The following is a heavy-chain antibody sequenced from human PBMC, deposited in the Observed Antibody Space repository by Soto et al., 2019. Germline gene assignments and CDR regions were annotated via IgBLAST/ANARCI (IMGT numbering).Heavy chain of an antibody. D-gene: IGHD3-10*01. CDR2: MYYSGTT. Sequence: SETLSLTCTVSGGSISSSSYFWGWIRQPPGKGLEWIGSMYYSGTTYYNPSLKSRVTISVDTSKNQFSLKLSSVTAADTAVCYCARHGERTIWSLNWFDPWGQGTLVTVSS. V-gene: IGHV4-39*01. CDR1: GGSISSSSYF. CDR3: ARHGERTIWSLNWFDP. J-gene: IGHJ5*02.